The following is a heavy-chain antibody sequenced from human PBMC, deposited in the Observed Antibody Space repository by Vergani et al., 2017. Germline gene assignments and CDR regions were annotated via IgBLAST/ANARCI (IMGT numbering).Heavy chain of an antibody. Sequence: VQLVESGGGVVQPGRSLRLSCAASGFTFSSYGMHWVRQAPGKGLEWVAVISYDGSNKYYADSVKGRFTISRDNSKNTLYLQMNSLRSEDTAVYYCARDTWTYIAAAHPGSYYYYGMDVWGQGTTVTVSS. J-gene: IGHJ6*02. CDR1: GFTFSSYG. CDR2: ISYDGSNK. CDR3: ARDTWTYIAAAHPGSYYYYGMDV. V-gene: IGHV3-30*03. D-gene: IGHD6-13*01.